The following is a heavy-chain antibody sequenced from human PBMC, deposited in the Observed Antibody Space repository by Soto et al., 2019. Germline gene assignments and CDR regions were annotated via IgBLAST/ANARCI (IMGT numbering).Heavy chain of an antibody. CDR3: ARQRSSARMGWFDP. CDR2: MNPNSGNT. Sequence: ASVKVSCKASGYTFTNYDINWVRQATGQGLEWMGWMNPNSGNTGYAQKFQGRVTMTRDTSISTAYMELSSPRSEDTAVYYCARQRSSARMGWFDPWGQGTLVTVSS. D-gene: IGHD6-19*01. V-gene: IGHV1-8*01. CDR1: GYTFTNYD. J-gene: IGHJ5*02.